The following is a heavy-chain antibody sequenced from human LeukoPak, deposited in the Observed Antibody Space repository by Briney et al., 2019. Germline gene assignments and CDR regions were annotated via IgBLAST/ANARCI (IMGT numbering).Heavy chain of an antibody. V-gene: IGHV4-39*07. Sequence: SETLSLTCTVSGGSISSYYWGWIRQPPGKGLEWVGSIYYSGSTYYNPSLKSRVTISVDKSKNQFSLKLSSVTAADTAVYYCARAHSSSWPPNYYFDYWGQGALVTVSS. D-gene: IGHD6-13*01. CDR3: ARAHSSSWPPNYYFDY. CDR2: IYYSGST. CDR1: GGSISSYY. J-gene: IGHJ4*02.